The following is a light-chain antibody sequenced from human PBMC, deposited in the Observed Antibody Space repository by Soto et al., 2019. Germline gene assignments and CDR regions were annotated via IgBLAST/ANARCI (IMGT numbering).Light chain of an antibody. J-gene: IGLJ2*01. CDR1: SSDVGSYDY. Sequence: QSALIQPPSVSGSPGQSVTISCTGTSSDVGSYDYGSWYQQHPGTVPKPMIYNVNTRPSGVPDRFSGSKSGNTASLTVSGLQAEDEADYYCTSYATGDTFPFGGGTKLTVL. V-gene: IGLV2-11*01. CDR3: TSYATGDTFP. CDR2: NVN.